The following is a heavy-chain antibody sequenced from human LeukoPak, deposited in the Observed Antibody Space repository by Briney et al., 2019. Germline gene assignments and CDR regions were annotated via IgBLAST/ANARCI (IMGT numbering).Heavy chain of an antibody. Sequence: PGRSLRLSCAASGFTFDDYAMHWVRQAPGKGLEWVSGISWNSGSIGYADSVKGRFTISRDNAKNSLYLQMNSLRAEDTALYYCAKVGVVGADRSAFDIWGQGTMVTVSS. J-gene: IGHJ3*02. CDR2: ISWNSGSI. V-gene: IGHV3-9*01. CDR1: GFTFDDYA. D-gene: IGHD1-26*01. CDR3: AKVGVVGADRSAFDI.